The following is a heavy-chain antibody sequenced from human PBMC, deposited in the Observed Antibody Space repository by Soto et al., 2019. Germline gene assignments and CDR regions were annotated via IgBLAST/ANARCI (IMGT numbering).Heavy chain of an antibody. V-gene: IGHV4-39*01. Sequence: SETLSLPCTVSGGSISSSSYYWGWIRQPPGKGLEWIGSIFYSGNTYYNPSLKSRVTISVDTSKNQFSLKLSSVTAADTAVYYCASFWSGYSIYFQHWGQGTLVTVSS. CDR2: IFYSGNT. CDR1: GGSISSSSYY. J-gene: IGHJ1*01. D-gene: IGHD3-3*01. CDR3: ASFWSGYSIYFQH.